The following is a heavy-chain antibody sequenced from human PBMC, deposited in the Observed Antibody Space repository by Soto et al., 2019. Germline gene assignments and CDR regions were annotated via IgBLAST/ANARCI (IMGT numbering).Heavy chain of an antibody. J-gene: IGHJ3*02. V-gene: IGHV3-23*01. CDR1: GFTFSTYA. Sequence: GGSLRLSCAASGFTFSTYAMSWVRQAPGKGLEWVSATSASGGTTYYADSVKGRFTISRDNSINALYLQINSLRIEDTAVYYCAHPRGYGVFDAYDIWGQGTMVTVSS. CDR2: TSASGGTT. CDR3: AHPRGYGVFDAYDI. D-gene: IGHD4-17*01.